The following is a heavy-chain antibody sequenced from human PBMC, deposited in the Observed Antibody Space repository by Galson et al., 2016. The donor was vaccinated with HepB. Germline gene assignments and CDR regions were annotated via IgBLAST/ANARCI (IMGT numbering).Heavy chain of an antibody. CDR3: ARVIRFCSDGMCYSDAFDI. V-gene: IGHV3-23*01. J-gene: IGHJ3*02. CDR2: ISGSGGNT. CDR1: GFTFIDYA. Sequence: SLRLSCAASGFTFIDYAMTWVRQAPGKGLQWVSTISGSGGNTYYADSVKGRFTISRDNSKDTLYLQVDSLRAKDTAVYYCARVIRFCSDGMCYSDAFDIWGQGTMVTVSS. D-gene: IGHD2-15*01.